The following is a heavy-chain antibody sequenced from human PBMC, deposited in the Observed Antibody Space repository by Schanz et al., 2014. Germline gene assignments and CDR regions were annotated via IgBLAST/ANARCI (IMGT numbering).Heavy chain of an antibody. CDR3: AKEVDFWSGYYLDY. CDR2: ISDDGSNH. Sequence: VQLVESGGGLVQPRGSLRLSCAASEFSFSSYGMHWVRQAPGKGLEWVAVISDDGSNHYYPDSVKGRFTISRDNSKSTLYLQMNSLRSEDTAVYDCAKEVDFWSGYYLDYWGQGTLVTVSS. J-gene: IGHJ4*02. V-gene: IGHV3-30*18. D-gene: IGHD3-3*01. CDR1: EFSFSSYG.